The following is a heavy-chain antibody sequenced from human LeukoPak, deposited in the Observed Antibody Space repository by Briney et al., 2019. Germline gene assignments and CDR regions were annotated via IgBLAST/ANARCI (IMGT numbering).Heavy chain of an antibody. V-gene: IGHV1-2*02. Sequence: ASVKVSCKASGYTFTDYYMDWVRQAPGQGLEWMGWINPNSGGTNYAQKFQGRVTMTRDTSISTAYMELSRLRSDDTAVYYCARDIDSSSWYGNWFDPWGQGTLVTVSS. J-gene: IGHJ5*02. D-gene: IGHD6-13*01. CDR1: GYTFTDYY. CDR3: ARDIDSSSWYGNWFDP. CDR2: INPNSGGT.